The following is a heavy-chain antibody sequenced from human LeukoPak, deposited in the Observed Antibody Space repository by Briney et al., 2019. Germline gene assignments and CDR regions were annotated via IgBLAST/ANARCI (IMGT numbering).Heavy chain of an antibody. Sequence: ASVKVSCKASGYTFTRYGMNWVRQAPGQGPEWMGWINTNTGNPTYAQGFTGRFVFSLDTSVSTAYLQISSLKAEDTAVYYCARTASIAARRGEEWPNWFDPWGQGTLVTVSS. CDR2: INTNTGNP. CDR1: GYTFTRYG. CDR3: ARTASIAARRGEEWPNWFDP. J-gene: IGHJ5*02. V-gene: IGHV7-4-1*02. D-gene: IGHD6-6*01.